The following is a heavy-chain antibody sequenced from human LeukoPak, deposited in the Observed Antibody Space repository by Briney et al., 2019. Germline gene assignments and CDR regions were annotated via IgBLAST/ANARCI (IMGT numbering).Heavy chain of an antibody. Sequence: GGSLRLSCAVSGFTVSNNYMSWVRQAPGKGLEWVSIIYSGGTTYYADSVKGRFTISRDNSKNTLYLQMNSLRAEDTAVYYCARRDRNKGLDYWGQGTLVTVSS. V-gene: IGHV3-53*01. J-gene: IGHJ4*02. CDR1: GFTVSNNY. D-gene: IGHD1/OR15-1a*01. CDR3: ARRDRNKGLDY. CDR2: IYSGGTT.